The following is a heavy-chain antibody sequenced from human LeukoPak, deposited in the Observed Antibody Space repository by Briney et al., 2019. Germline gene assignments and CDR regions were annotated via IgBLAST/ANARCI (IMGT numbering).Heavy chain of an antibody. CDR2: IYSGGST. Sequence: PGGSLRLSCAASGFTVSSNYMSWVRQAPGKGLEWVSVIYSGGSTYYADSVKGRFTISRDNSKNTLYLQMNSLRAEDTAVYYCARVGEQQLVTSIAFDIWGQGTMVTVSS. J-gene: IGHJ3*02. D-gene: IGHD6-13*01. CDR1: GFTVSSNY. CDR3: ARVGEQQLVTSIAFDI. V-gene: IGHV3-66*01.